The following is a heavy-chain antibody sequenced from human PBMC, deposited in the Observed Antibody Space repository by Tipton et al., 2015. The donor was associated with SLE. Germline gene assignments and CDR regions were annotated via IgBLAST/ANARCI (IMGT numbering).Heavy chain of an antibody. CDR1: GYTFTSYG. CDR3: ARDLWEYYYGSGSPPYYYYGMDV. Sequence: QSGPEVKKPGASVKVSCKASGYTFTSYGISWVRQAPGQGLEWMGWISAYNGNTNYAQKLQGRVTMTTDTSTSTAYMELRSLRSDDTAVYCCARDLWEYYYGSGSPPYYYYGMDVWGQGTTVTVSS. V-gene: IGHV1-18*01. D-gene: IGHD3-10*01. J-gene: IGHJ6*02. CDR2: ISAYNGNT.